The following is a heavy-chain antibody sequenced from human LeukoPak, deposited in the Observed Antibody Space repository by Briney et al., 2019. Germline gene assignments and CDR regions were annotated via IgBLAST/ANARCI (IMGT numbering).Heavy chain of an antibody. CDR3: AREGINGYSHFDY. D-gene: IGHD5-18*01. CDR1: GGTFRSYG. CDR2: IIPDFGTT. Sequence: GSSVKVSCKASGGTFRSYGIYWVRQAPGQGLECMGGIIPDFGTTNYAQKFQGGVTITADDSTSTAYIELSSVGSEDTAVYFCAREGINGYSHFDYWGQGTLVTVSS. J-gene: IGHJ4*02. V-gene: IGHV1-69*01.